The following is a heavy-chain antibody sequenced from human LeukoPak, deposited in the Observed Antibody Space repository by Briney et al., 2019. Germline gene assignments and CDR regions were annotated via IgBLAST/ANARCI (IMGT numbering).Heavy chain of an antibody. CDR3: ARILASIIDY. J-gene: IGHJ4*02. D-gene: IGHD5/OR15-5a*01. V-gene: IGHV1-18*01. CDR1: GYTFTNYG. Sequence: ASVNVSCKASGYTFTNYGTTWVRQAPGQGLEWVGWVSAKTGDTNYAQKFQGRVTMTTDTSTSTVYVELRSLRSDDTAVFYCARILASIIDYWGQGTLVTVSS. CDR2: VSAKTGDT.